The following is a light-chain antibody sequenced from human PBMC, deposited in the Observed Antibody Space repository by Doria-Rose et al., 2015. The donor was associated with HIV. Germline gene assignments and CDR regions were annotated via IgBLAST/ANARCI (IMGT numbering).Light chain of an antibody. V-gene: IGKV3-20*01. J-gene: IGKJ1*01. CDR2: DGA. CDR3: HQYGTSWT. Sequence: EIVLTQSPGTLSLSPGERATLSCRASQSFSSTYLAWYQQKPGQAPSLLIYDGATRATVIPDRCSASGSGTDFALTINRLEPEDFALYYGHQYGTSWTFGQGTKVEI. CDR1: QSFSSTY.